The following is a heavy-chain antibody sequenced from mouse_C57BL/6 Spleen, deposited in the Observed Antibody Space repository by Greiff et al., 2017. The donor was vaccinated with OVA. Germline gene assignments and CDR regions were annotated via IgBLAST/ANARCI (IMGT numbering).Heavy chain of an antibody. D-gene: IGHD1-1*01. CDR2: INPYNGGT. CDR3: ARSDYYGSSTGYFDV. V-gene: IGHV1-19*01. Sequence: EVQLQESGPVLVKPGASVKMSCKASGYTFTDYYMNWVKQSHGKSLEWIGVINPYNGGTSYNQKFKGKATLTVDKSSSTAYMELNSLTSEDSAVYYCARSDYYGSSTGYFDVWGTGTTVTVSS. J-gene: IGHJ1*03. CDR1: GYTFTDYY.